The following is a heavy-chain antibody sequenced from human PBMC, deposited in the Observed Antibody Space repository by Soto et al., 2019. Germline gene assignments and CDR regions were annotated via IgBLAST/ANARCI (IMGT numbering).Heavy chain of an antibody. CDR3: ARGKGMEENYYYYGLDI. CDR2: INGGTGQT. J-gene: IGHJ6*02. V-gene: IGHV1-3*01. D-gene: IGHD1-1*01. Sequence: ASVKVSFKASGYTFTTHARHWGRQAPGQSLEWMGWINGGTGQTKHSQRFQGRVNITRDASASTAYMELSSLRSEDTAVYYCARGKGMEENYYYYGLDIWGQGTTVTVSS. CDR1: GYTFTTHA.